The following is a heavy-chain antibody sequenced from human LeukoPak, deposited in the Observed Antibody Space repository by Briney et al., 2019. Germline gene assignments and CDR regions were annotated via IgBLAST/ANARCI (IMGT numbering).Heavy chain of an antibody. CDR1: GYTFTSYG. CDR3: ARDGYDFWTGYYSGVEEDF. V-gene: IGHV1-18*01. D-gene: IGHD3-3*01. Sequence: GASVKVSCKGSGYTFTSYGVSWVRQAPGQGLEWMGWISCNNGTTHYGQKFQGRLSMTTDKSTGTIYMDLKRLRSDDTAMYYCARDGYDFWTGYYSGVEEDFWGQGTLVIVSS. J-gene: IGHJ4*02. CDR2: ISCNNGTT.